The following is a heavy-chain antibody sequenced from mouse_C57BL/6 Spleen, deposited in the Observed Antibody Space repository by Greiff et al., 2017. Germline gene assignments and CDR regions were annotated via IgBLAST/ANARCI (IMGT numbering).Heavy chain of an antibody. D-gene: IGHD4-1*01. J-gene: IGHJ2*01. V-gene: IGHV3-6*01. CDR3: ARGDGTGGRGNFDY. Sequence: EVKLMESGPGLVKPSQSLSLTCSVTGYSITSGYYWNWIRQFPGNKLEWMGYISYDGSNNYNPSLKNRISITRDTSKNQFFLKLNSVTTEDTATYYCARGDGTGGRGNFDYWGQGTTLTVSS. CDR2: ISYDGSN. CDR1: GYSITSGYY.